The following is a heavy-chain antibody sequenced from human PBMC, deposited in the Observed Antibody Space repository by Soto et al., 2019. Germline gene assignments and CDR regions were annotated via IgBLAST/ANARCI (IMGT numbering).Heavy chain of an antibody. CDR2: ISYDGSNK. D-gene: IGHD6-19*01. Sequence: GGPLRLSCAASGFTFSSYGMHWVRQAPGKGLEWVAVISYDGSNKYYADSVKGRFTISRDNSKSTLYLQMNSLRAEDTAVYYCAKEGLQWLALPPYYFDYWGQGTLVTVPQ. V-gene: IGHV3-30*18. CDR3: AKEGLQWLALPPYYFDY. J-gene: IGHJ4*02. CDR1: GFTFSSYG.